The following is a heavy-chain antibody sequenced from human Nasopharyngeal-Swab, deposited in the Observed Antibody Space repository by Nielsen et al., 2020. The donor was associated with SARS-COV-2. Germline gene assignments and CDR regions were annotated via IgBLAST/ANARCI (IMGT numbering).Heavy chain of an antibody. Sequence: SETLSLTCTVSGVSLSGFFWGWVRQSPGKGLEWIGFFSTNGSTNHNPSLNSRVTISVDVSKNQVFLNLRSVTAADTAVYYCARDHSGSLDYWGQGTVVTVSS. CDR3: ARDHSGSLDY. CDR1: GVSLSGFF. J-gene: IGHJ4*02. CDR2: FSTNGST. D-gene: IGHD1-26*01. V-gene: IGHV4-59*01.